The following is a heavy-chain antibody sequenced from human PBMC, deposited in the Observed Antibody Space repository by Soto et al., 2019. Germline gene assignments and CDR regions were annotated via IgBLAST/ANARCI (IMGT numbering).Heavy chain of an antibody. CDR2: ISSSSSYI. V-gene: IGHV3-21*01. D-gene: IGHD5-12*01. CDR3: ARDQYSGFQRSFDI. CDR1: GFTFSSYS. J-gene: IGHJ3*02. Sequence: PGGSLRLSCAASGFTFSSYSMNWVRQAPGKRLEWVSSISSSSSYIYYADSVKGRFTISRDNAKNSLYLQMNSLRAEDTAVYYCARDQYSGFQRSFDIWGQGTMVTVSS.